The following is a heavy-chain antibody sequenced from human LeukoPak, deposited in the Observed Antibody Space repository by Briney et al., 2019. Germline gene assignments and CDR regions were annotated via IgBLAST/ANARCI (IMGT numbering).Heavy chain of an antibody. D-gene: IGHD4-17*01. CDR1: GFTFSSYG. J-gene: IGHJ6*03. Sequence: GGSLRLSCAASGFTFSSYGMHWVRQAPGKGLEWVAFIRYDGSKKFYADSVKGRFTISRDNSKNTLYLQMYSLRAEDTAVYYCAKIPYGDYVLDYYYYMDVWGKGTTVTISS. CDR2: IRYDGSKK. V-gene: IGHV3-30*02. CDR3: AKIPYGDYVLDYYYYMDV.